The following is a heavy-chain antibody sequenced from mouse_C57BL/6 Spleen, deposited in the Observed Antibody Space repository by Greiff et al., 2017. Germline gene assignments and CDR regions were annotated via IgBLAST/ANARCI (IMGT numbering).Heavy chain of an antibody. CDR3: ARDHGYYLHWYVDV. Sequence: EVQLVESGGGLVKPGGSLKLSCAASGFTFSSYAMSWVRQTPEKRLEWVATISDGGSYTYYPDNVKGRFTISRDNAKNNLYLQMSHLKSEDTAMYYCARDHGYYLHWYVDVWGTGTTVTVSS. V-gene: IGHV5-4*01. J-gene: IGHJ1*03. D-gene: IGHD2-3*01. CDR1: GFTFSSYA. CDR2: ISDGGSYT.